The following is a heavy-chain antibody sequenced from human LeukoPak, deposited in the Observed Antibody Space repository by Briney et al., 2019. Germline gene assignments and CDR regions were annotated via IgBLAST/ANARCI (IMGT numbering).Heavy chain of an antibody. CDR3: AKVYSDTRVADVFFEY. CDR2: ITSGFTP. CDR1: GLTFIDYA. V-gene: IGHV3-23*01. J-gene: IGHJ4*02. D-gene: IGHD2-15*01. Sequence: PGGSLSLSCAASGLTFIDYARSWFRQPPGKGLEWVSGITSGFTPHYADSVKGRFTISRDNSKNMFHLQLNSLRAEDTAVYYCAKVYSDTRVADVFFEYWGQGTMVTVSS.